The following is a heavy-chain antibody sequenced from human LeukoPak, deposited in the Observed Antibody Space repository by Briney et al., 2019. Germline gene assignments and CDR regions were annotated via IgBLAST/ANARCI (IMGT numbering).Heavy chain of an antibody. CDR2: ITGGAVST. CDR1: GFTFTNYA. Sequence: GGSLRLSCAASGFTFTNYAMSWVRQAPGKGLAWVSTITGGAVSTYYAGSVKGRFTISRDNSRNTLFLQMNGLRAEDTAINYCANNDISSPLYWGQGTLVTVSS. CDR3: ANNDISSPLY. D-gene: IGHD6-13*01. J-gene: IGHJ4*02. V-gene: IGHV3-23*01.